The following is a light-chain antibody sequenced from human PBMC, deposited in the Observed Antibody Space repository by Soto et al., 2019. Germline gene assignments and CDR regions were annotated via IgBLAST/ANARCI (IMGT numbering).Light chain of an antibody. CDR1: QSVSDS. Sequence: EIVLTQSPGTLSLSPGERATLSCRASQSVSDSLAWYQQRLGQAPRLLIYGASSRATGIPDRFSASGSGTDFTLTISRLEPEDFAVYYCQQHGYSPWTFGQGTKVEIK. CDR2: GAS. V-gene: IGKV3-20*01. J-gene: IGKJ1*01. CDR3: QQHGYSPWT.